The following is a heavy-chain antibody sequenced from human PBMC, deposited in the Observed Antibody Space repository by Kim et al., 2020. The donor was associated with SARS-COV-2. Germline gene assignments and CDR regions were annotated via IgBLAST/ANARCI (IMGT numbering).Heavy chain of an antibody. Sequence: YKPTLKSRVTITRDTSKNQFSLNLSCGTAADTAVYYCARILSGAGATFDSWGQGTLVTVSS. D-gene: IGHD1-26*01. CDR3: ARILSGAGATFDS. V-gene: IGHV4-34*13. J-gene: IGHJ4*02.